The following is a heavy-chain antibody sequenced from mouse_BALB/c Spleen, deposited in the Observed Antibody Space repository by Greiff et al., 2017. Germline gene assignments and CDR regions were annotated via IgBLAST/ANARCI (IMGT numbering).Heavy chain of an antibody. V-gene: IGHV5-6*02. Sequence: DVMLVESGGDLVKPGGSLKLSCAASGFTFSSYGMSWVRQTPDKRLEWVATISSGGSYTYYPDSVKGRFTISRDNAKNTLYLQMSSLKSEDTAMYFCARHNGDYGWFAYWGHRALVTVSA. CDR1: GFTFSSYG. CDR3: ARHNGDYGWFAY. J-gene: IGHJ3*01. CDR2: ISSGGSYT. D-gene: IGHD2-4*01.